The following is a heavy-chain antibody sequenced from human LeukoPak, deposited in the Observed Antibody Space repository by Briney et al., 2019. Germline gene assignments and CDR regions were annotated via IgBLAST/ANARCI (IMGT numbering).Heavy chain of an antibody. V-gene: IGHV3-23*01. CDR1: GFTFSSYA. CDR3: ANLRGRGAYACSGSGCYSY. CDR2: ISGSGGST. Sequence: PGLSLRLSCAASGFTFSSYAMSWVRLAPEKGLEWVSAISGSGGSTYYADSVKGRFTISRDNSKNTLYLQMNSLRADDTAVYYCANLRGRGAYACSGSGCYSYWGQGTLVTVSP. D-gene: IGHD2-15*01. J-gene: IGHJ4*02.